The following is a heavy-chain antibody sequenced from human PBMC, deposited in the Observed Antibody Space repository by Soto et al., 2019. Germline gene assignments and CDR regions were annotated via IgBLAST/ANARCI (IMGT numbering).Heavy chain of an antibody. CDR2: IIPIFGTA. D-gene: IGHD4-17*01. J-gene: IGHJ6*02. CDR3: GGGDYGYYYYGMDV. CDR1: GGTFSSYA. V-gene: IGHV1-69*01. Sequence: QVQLVQSGAEVKKPGSSVKVSCKASGGTFSSYAISWVRQAPGQGLEWMGGIIPIFGTANYAQKFQGRVTITADESTSTDYMELSSLRSEDTAVYYCGGGDYGYYYYGMDVWGQGTTVTVSS.